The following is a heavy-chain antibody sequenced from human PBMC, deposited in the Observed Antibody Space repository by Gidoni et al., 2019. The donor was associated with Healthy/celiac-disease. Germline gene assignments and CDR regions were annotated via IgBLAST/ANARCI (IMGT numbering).Heavy chain of an antibody. V-gene: IGHV2-5*01. CDR2: IYWNDDK. J-gene: IGHJ5*02. CDR1: GFSLSTSGVG. CDR3: AHRPENRGLAFNWFDP. Sequence: QITLKESGPTLVKPTQTRTLTCTFSGFSLSTSGVGVGWIRQPPGKALEWLALIYWNDDKRYSPSLKSRLTITKDTSKNQVVLTMTNMDPVDTATYYCAHRPENRGLAFNWFDPWGQGTLVTVSS. D-gene: IGHD2-15*01.